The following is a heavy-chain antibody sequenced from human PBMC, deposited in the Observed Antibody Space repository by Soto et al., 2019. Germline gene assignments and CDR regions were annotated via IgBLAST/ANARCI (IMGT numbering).Heavy chain of an antibody. Sequence: GGSLRLSCEASGFSFSSFAMNWVRQAPGRGLEWVSYISDDGASIYYADSLKGRFTISRDNAKNSLSLQMNNLRAEDTAVYYRARENSVQAWLHHFDHWGLGTLVTVSS. D-gene: IGHD5-18*01. CDR1: GFSFSSFA. CDR3: ARENSVQAWLHHFDH. J-gene: IGHJ4*02. V-gene: IGHV3-48*03. CDR2: ISDDGASI.